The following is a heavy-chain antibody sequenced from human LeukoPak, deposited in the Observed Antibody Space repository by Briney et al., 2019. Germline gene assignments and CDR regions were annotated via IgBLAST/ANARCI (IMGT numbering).Heavy chain of an antibody. J-gene: IGHJ6*02. CDR2: IYSGGST. V-gene: IGHV3-66*01. Sequence: PGGSLRLSCAASGFTVSSNYTSWVRQAPGKGLEWVSVIYSGGSTYYADSVKGRFTISRDNSKNTLYLQMNSLRAEDTAVYYCARGSSSYNYYYYGMDVWGQGTTVTVSS. D-gene: IGHD6-6*01. CDR1: GFTVSSNY. CDR3: ARGSSSYNYYYYGMDV.